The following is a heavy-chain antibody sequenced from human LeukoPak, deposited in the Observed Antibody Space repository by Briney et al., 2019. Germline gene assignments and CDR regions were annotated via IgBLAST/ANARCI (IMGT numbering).Heavy chain of an antibody. J-gene: IGHJ3*02. Sequence: GGSLRLSCAASGFTFSSYWMAWVRQAPGKGLEWVSSISSSSSYIYYADSVKGRFTISRDNAKNSLYLQMNSLRAEDTAVYYCARGLGPDAFDIWGQGTMVTVSS. CDR1: GFTFSSYW. V-gene: IGHV3-21*01. CDR3: ARGLGPDAFDI. CDR2: ISSSSSYI.